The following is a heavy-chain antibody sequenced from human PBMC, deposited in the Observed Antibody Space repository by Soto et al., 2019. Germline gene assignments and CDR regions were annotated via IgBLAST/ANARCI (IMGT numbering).Heavy chain of an antibody. CDR3: ARAPRGGAIIVITWAQIDY. Sequence: ASVKFSCKASGFDFTDHYIHWVRQAPGQGLEWMGIISPDGGSTRYSQKFQARITMTRDTSTSTVYMELSSLRSEDTAIYYCARAPRGGAIIVITWAQIDYWGQGTLVTVSS. D-gene: IGHD7-27*01. V-gene: IGHV1-46*01. CDR1: GFDFTDHY. J-gene: IGHJ4*02. CDR2: ISPDGGST.